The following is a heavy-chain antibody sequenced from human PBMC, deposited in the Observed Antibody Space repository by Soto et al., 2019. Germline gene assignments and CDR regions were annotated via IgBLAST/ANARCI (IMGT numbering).Heavy chain of an antibody. D-gene: IGHD6-25*01. Sequence: EVQLVESGGGLVQPGGSLRLSCAASGFTFSSYWMHWVRQAPGKGLVWVSRINSDGSSTSYADSVKGRFTISRDNAKNTMYLQMNSLRAEDTAVYYCARDVHRAWIVAAGYGMDVWGQGTTVTVSS. CDR2: INSDGSST. CDR3: ARDVHRAWIVAAGYGMDV. J-gene: IGHJ6*02. CDR1: GFTFSSYW. V-gene: IGHV3-74*01.